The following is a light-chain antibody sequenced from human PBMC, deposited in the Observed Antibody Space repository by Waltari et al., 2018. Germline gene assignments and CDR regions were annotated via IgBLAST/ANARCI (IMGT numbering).Light chain of an antibody. J-gene: IGKJ3*01. CDR1: QSVSSN. Sequence: ETVMTQSPATLSVSPGERATLSCRASQSVSSNLAWYQQKPGQAPRLLIYGASTRATGIPARFSGSGSGTEFTLTISSLQSEDFAVYYCQQSGTFGPGTRVDF. CDR2: GAS. V-gene: IGKV3-15*01. CDR3: QQSGT.